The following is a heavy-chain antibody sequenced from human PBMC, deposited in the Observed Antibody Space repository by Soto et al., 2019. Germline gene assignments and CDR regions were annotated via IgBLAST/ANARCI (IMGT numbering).Heavy chain of an antibody. D-gene: IGHD5-12*01. CDR3: AKDLALDNAFDI. Sequence: GGSLRLSCAASGFTFSSYVMTWVRQAPGKGLEWVSSISGSGGSTYYTDSVKGRFTISRDNSKNTLYLQMNSLRVEDTAIYYCAKDLALDNAFDIWGQGTMVTVSS. V-gene: IGHV3-23*01. CDR1: GFTFSSYV. CDR2: ISGSGGST. J-gene: IGHJ3*02.